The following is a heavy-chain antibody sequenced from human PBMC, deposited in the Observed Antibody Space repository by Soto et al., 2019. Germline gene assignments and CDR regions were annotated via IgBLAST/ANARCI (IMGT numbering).Heavy chain of an antibody. D-gene: IGHD2-15*01. CDR2: ISYDGSNK. CDR1: GFTFSSYA. J-gene: IGHJ6*02. Sequence: QVQLVESGGGVVQPGRSQRLSCAASGFTFSSYAMHWVRQAPGKGLEWVAVISYDGSNKYYADSVKGRFTISRDNSKNTLYLQMNSLRAEDTAVYYCARDRIVVVVAALQVSYYYYGMDVWGQGTTVTVSS. CDR3: ARDRIVVVVAALQVSYYYYGMDV. V-gene: IGHV3-30-3*01.